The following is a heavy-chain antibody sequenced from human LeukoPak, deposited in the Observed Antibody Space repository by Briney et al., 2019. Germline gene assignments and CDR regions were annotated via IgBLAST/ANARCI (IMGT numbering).Heavy chain of an antibody. Sequence: TSETLSLTCTVSGGSISSSSYYWGWIRQPPGKGLEWIGSIYYSGSTYYNPSLKSRVTISVDTSKNQFSLKLSSVTAADTAVYYCARAPGLSDAFDIWGQGTMVTVSS. CDR1: GGSISSSSYY. CDR2: IYYSGST. J-gene: IGHJ3*02. V-gene: IGHV4-39*07. D-gene: IGHD2-2*01. CDR3: ARAPGLSDAFDI.